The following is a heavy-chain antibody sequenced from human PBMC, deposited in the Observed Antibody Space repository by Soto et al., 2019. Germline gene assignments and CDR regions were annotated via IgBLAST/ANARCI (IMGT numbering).Heavy chain of an antibody. D-gene: IGHD6-19*01. Sequence: PSETLSLTCTVSGGSISSSIYYWGWIRQPPGKGLEWIGNIYYSGSTYYNPSLKSRVTISVDTSKNQFSLKLSSVTAADTAVYYCARRGSGGIAVAGTSFDYWGQGTLVTVS. J-gene: IGHJ4*02. CDR1: GGSISSSIYY. V-gene: IGHV4-39*01. CDR2: IYYSGST. CDR3: ARRGSGGIAVAGTSFDY.